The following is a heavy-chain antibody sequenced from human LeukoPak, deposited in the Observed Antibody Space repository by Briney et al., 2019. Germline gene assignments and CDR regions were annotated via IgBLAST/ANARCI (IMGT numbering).Heavy chain of an antibody. D-gene: IGHD1-26*01. Sequence: SETLSLTCTVSGGSMRSDYWSWIRQPPGKGLEWIGYSHYTGSANYDPSLESRVTISVDTSKNQFSLKLSSVTAADTAVYYCARGGPTGAYDAFDIWGQGTMVTVSS. CDR3: ARGGPTGAYDAFDI. J-gene: IGHJ3*02. CDR1: GGSMRSDY. CDR2: SHYTGSA. V-gene: IGHV4-59*12.